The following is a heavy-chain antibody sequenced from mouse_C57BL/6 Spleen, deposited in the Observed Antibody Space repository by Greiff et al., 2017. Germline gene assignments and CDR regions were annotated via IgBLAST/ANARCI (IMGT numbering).Heavy chain of an antibody. CDR1: GYSFTDYT. CDR2: ISPNYGTT. Sequence: EVQLQQSGPELVKPGASVKISCKASGYSFTDYTMNWVKQSTGKSLEWIGVISPNYGTTSYNQKFKGKATLTVDQSSSTAYMHLNSLTSEDSAVYYCASWNPLYDYAMDYWGQGTSVTVSA. CDR3: ASWNPLYDYAMDY. V-gene: IGHV1-39*01. J-gene: IGHJ4*01. D-gene: IGHD1-1*01.